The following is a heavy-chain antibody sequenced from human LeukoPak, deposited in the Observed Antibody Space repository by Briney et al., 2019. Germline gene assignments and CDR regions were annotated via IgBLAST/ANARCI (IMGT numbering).Heavy chain of an antibody. CDR2: IYPGDSDT. D-gene: IGHD2-2*01. V-gene: IGHV5-51*01. J-gene: IGHJ4*02. Sequence: PGESLKISXKGSGYSFTSYWIGWVRQMPGKGQEWTGIIYPGDSDTIYSPSFQGQVTISTDKSISTAYLQWSSLKASDTAMYYCARAIWVVPAAADYWAREPWSPSPQ. CDR3: ARAIWVVPAAADY. CDR1: GYSFTSYW.